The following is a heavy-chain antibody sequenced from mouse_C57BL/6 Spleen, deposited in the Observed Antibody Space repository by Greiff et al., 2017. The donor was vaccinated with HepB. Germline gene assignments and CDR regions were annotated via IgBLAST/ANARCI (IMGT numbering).Heavy chain of an antibody. D-gene: IGHD1-1*01. Sequence: EVQLQQSGAELVRPGASVKLSCTASGFNIKDYYMHWVKQRPEQGLEWIGRIDPEDGDTEYAPKFQGKATMTADTSSNTAYLQLSSLTSEDTAVYSCTPRNYGSSPSWYFDVWGTGTTVTVSS. V-gene: IGHV14-1*01. CDR2: IDPEDGDT. CDR3: TPRNYGSSPSWYFDV. CDR1: GFNIKDYY. J-gene: IGHJ1*03.